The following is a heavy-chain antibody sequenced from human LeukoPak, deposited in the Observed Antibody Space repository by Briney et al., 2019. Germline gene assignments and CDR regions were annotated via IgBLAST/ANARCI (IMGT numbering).Heavy chain of an antibody. CDR1: GDSISNYQ. J-gene: IGHJ4*02. V-gene: IGHV4-59*08. Sequence: SETLSLTCTVSGDSISNYQWNWVRHPPRKGLEWIGSIYNTGTSTVNPSLKSRVTISVDTSKNLFSLTLTSVTAADTAMYYCARRFDSWGQGALVTVSS. CDR3: ARRFDS. CDR2: IYNTGTS.